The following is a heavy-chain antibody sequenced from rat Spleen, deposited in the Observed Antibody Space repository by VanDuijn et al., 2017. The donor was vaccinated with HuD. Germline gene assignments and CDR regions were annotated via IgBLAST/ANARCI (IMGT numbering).Heavy chain of an antibody. Sequence: VQLVESGGGLVQPGKSLKLSCSASGFTFSSYGMHWIRQAPGKGLHWIAFVGSSSDTVYADAVKGRFTISRDNAKNTLYLQLDSLKSEDTAIYFCARDTHTIGISDYWGQGVMVTVSS. D-gene: IGHD1-9*01. CDR2: VGSSSDT. V-gene: IGHV5-62*01. CDR1: GFTFSSYG. J-gene: IGHJ2*01. CDR3: ARDTHTIGISDY.